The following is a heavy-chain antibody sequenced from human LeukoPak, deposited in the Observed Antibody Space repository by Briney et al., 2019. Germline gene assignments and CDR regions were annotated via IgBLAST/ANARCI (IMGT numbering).Heavy chain of an antibody. CDR3: AKGGQGVVPAAIAY. D-gene: IGHD2-2*01. CDR1: GFTFSSYA. V-gene: IGHV3-23*01. Sequence: GGSLRLSCAASGFTFSSYAMSWVRQAPGKGLEWVSAISGSGGSTYYADSVKGRFTISRDNSKNTLYLQINSLRAEDTAVYYCAKGGQGVVPAAIAYWGQGTLVTVSS. J-gene: IGHJ4*02. CDR2: ISGSGGST.